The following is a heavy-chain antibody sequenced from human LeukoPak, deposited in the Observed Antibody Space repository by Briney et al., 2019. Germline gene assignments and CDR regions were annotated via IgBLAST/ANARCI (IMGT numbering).Heavy chain of an antibody. Sequence: SETLSLTCTVPGGSVSGYYWSWIRQPPGKGLEWIGYIYYSGSTNYNPSLKSRVTISVDTSKNHFSLRLTSVTAADTAVYYCARGIYCSSTSCYYYFDYWGQGTLVTVSP. D-gene: IGHD2-2*01. CDR1: GGSVSGYY. J-gene: IGHJ4*02. CDR2: IYYSGST. V-gene: IGHV4-59*02. CDR3: ARGIYCSSTSCYYYFDY.